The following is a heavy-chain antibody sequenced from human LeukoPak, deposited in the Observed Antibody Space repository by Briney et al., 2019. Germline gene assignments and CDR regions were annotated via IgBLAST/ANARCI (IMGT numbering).Heavy chain of an antibody. V-gene: IGHV4-38-2*02. CDR3: ARAYGGNSQYFQH. CDR1: GYSINSGYY. Sequence: SETLSLTCTVSGYSINSGYYWGWIRQPPGKGLEWIGSIHHSGSTNYNPSLKSRVTISLDTSKNQFSLKLSSVTAADTAVYCARAYGGNSQYFQHWGQGTLVTVSS. CDR2: IHHSGST. J-gene: IGHJ1*01. D-gene: IGHD4-23*01.